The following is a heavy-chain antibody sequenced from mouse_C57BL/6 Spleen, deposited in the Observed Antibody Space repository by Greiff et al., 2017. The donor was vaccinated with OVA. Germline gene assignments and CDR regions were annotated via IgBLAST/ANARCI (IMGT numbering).Heavy chain of an antibody. D-gene: IGHD2-1*01. CDR1: GYAFSSSW. CDR2: IYPGDGDT. J-gene: IGHJ2*01. CDR3: ARGNYPYYLDY. Sequence: QVQLKESGPELVKPGASVKLSCKASGYAFSSSWMNWVKQRPGKGLEWIGRIYPGDGDTNYNGKFKGKATLTADKSSSTAYMQLSSLTSEDSAVYYCARGNYPYYLDYWGQGTTLTVSS. V-gene: IGHV1-82*01.